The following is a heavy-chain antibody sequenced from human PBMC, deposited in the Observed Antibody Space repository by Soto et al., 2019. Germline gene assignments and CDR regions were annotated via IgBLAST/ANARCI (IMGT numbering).Heavy chain of an antibody. CDR3: ARASILGYCTA. V-gene: IGHV1-18*04. CDR2: ISTDNGNT. Sequence: ASVKVSFKASGYSFTGHGISWVRQAPGQGLEWMGWISTDNGNTKYAEKFQGRVTLTTDAPTSTAYMELGSLRYDDTALYYCARASILGYCTAWGQGTLVTVSS. D-gene: IGHD2-8*01. CDR1: GYSFTGHG. J-gene: IGHJ5*02.